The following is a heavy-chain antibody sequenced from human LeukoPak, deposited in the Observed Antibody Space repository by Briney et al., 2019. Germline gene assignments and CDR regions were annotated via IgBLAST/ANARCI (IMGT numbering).Heavy chain of an antibody. V-gene: IGHV3-30-3*01. CDR2: ISYDGSDK. CDR3: ARDGGLPAAI. D-gene: IGHD2-2*01. Sequence: GRSLRLSCAASGFTFSSYVIHWVRQAPGKGLEWVAHISYDGSDKYYADSVKGRFTISRDNAKNSLYLQMNSLRAEDTAVYYCARDGGLPAAIWGQGTLVTVSS. J-gene: IGHJ1*01. CDR1: GFTFSSYV.